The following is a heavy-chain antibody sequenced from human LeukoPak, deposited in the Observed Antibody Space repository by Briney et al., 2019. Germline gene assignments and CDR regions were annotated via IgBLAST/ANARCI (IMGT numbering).Heavy chain of an antibody. V-gene: IGHV3-23*01. J-gene: IGHJ6*02. CDR3: AKGGYCSGTSCYFREIYGMDV. CDR1: GFTFSSYA. CDR2: ISGSGGST. D-gene: IGHD2-2*01. Sequence: GASLRLSCAASGFTFSSYAMSWVRQAPGKGLEWVSAISGSGGSTYYADSVKGRFTISRDNSKNTLYLQMNSLRAEVTAVYYCAKGGYCSGTSCYFREIYGMDVWGQGTTVTVSS.